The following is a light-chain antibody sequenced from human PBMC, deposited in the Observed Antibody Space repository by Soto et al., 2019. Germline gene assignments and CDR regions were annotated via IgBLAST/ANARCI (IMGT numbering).Light chain of an antibody. CDR2: SNN. CDR3: ATWDASLNGHV. CDR1: SSNIGSST. J-gene: IGLJ1*01. V-gene: IGLV1-44*01. Sequence: QSVLTQPPSASGTPGQRVTISCSGSSSNIGSSTVKWYQQLPGTDPKLLIDSNNQRPSGVPDRFSGSKSGTAGSLAISGLQSEDEADYYCATWDASLNGHVFGTGTKVTVL.